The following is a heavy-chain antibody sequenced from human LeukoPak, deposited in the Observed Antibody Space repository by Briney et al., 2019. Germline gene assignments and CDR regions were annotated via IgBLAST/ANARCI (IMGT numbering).Heavy chain of an antibody. J-gene: IGHJ3*02. V-gene: IGHV4-30-2*01. CDR3: ARDKADCSGGSCSRGAFDI. Sequence: SETLSLTCAVSGGSISSGGYSWSWIRQPPGKGLEWIGYIYHSGSTYYNPSLKSRVTISVDRSKNQFSLKLSSVTAADTAVYYCARDKADCSGGSCSRGAFDIWGQGTMVTVSS. D-gene: IGHD2-15*01. CDR1: GGSISSGGYS. CDR2: IYHSGST.